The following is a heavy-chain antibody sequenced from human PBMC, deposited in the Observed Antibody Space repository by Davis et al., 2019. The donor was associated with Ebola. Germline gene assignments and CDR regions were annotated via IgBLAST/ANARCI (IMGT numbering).Heavy chain of an antibody. J-gene: IGHJ5*02. Sequence: GESLKISCAASGFSFSTYWMTWIRQAPGKGLECVANINQDSGATYYVDSVKGRFTISRDNAKDSLYLQMDSLRIEDTAFYYCAKDFYGSGSYVDAWGQGTLVAVSS. V-gene: IGHV3-7*03. CDR2: INQDSGAT. D-gene: IGHD3-10*01. CDR1: GFSFSTYW. CDR3: AKDFYGSGSYVDA.